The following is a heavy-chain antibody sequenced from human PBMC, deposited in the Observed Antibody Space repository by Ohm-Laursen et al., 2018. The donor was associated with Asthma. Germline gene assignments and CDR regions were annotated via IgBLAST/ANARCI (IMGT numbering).Heavy chain of an antibody. CDR2: ISYDGSNK. J-gene: IGHJ4*02. Sequence: SLRLSCAASGFTFSSYAMHWVRQAPGKGLEWVAVISYDGSNKYYADSVKGRSTISRDNAKNSLYLQMNSLRAEDTAVYYCARIGSFSAGIYFDSWGQGTLVTVSS. CDR1: GFTFSSYA. V-gene: IGHV3-30-3*01. D-gene: IGHD6-19*01. CDR3: ARIGSFSAGIYFDS.